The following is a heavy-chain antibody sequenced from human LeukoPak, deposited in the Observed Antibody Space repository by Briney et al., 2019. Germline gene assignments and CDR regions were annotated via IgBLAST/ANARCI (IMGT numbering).Heavy chain of an antibody. CDR1: GFTFNNAW. Sequence: GGSLRLSWAASGFTFNNAWMTWVRQAPGKGLEWVGLIKNTVHGGTLESAGSVKGRFIISRDDSKNILYLQMNNLKTEDTGVYYCSTMENYYDDSHFDYWGQGTLVTVSS. J-gene: IGHJ4*02. CDR3: STMENYYDDSHFDY. V-gene: IGHV3-15*01. CDR2: IKNTVHGGTL. D-gene: IGHD3-22*01.